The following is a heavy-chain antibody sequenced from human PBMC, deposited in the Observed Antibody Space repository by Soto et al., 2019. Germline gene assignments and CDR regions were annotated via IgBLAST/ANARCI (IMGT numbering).Heavy chain of an antibody. CDR1: GYTFTGYY. V-gene: IGHV1-2*04. J-gene: IGHJ6*02. CDR2: INPNSGGT. Sequence: ASVKVSCKASGYTFTGYYMHWVRQAPGQGLEWMGWINPNSGGTNYAQKFQGWVTMTRDTSISTAYMELSRLRSDDTAVYYCARGGAESSSNYYYGMDVWGQGTTVTVSS. D-gene: IGHD6-6*01. CDR3: ARGGAESSSNYYYGMDV.